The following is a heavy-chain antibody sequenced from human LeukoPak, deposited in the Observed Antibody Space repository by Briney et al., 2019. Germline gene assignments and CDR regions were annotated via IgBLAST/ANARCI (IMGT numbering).Heavy chain of an antibody. CDR1: GFSFDDYA. CDR3: AKGAGQWFGTLYYFDY. CDR2: ISWDGGST. V-gene: IGHV3-43D*04. D-gene: IGHD3-10*01. J-gene: IGHJ4*02. Sequence: PGRSLRLSCAASGFSFDDYAMHWVRQAPGKGLEWVSLISWDGGSTYYADSVKGRFTISRDNSKNTLYLQMNSLRAEDTAVYYCAKGAGQWFGTLYYFDYWGQGTLVTVSS.